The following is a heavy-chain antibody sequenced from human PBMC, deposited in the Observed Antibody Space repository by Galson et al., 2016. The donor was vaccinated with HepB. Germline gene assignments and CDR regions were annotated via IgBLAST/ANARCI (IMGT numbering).Heavy chain of an antibody. CDR2: IYYSGST. V-gene: IGHV4-39*01. CDR3: AGQEATTYCAGGSCFSKYGMDV. Sequence: ETLSLTCTVSGGSISRSSYYWGWIRQPPGKGLEWIGSIYYSGSTSYNVSLKSRVTISVDTSKNQFSLKLSSVTAADTAVYYCAGQEATTYCAGGSCFSKYGMDVWGQGTTVTVSS. J-gene: IGHJ6*02. D-gene: IGHD2-15*01. CDR1: GGSISRSSYY.